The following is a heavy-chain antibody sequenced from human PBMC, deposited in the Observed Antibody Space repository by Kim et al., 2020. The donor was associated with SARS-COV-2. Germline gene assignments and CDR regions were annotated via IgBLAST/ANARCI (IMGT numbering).Heavy chain of an antibody. J-gene: IGHJ2*01. CDR3: ARRVPLSSRYSSGWY. D-gene: IGHD6-19*01. CDR1: GGSISGSSYY. Sequence: SETLSLTCTVSGGSISGSSYYWGWIRQPPGKGLEWIGSIYYSGSTYYNPSLKSRVTISVDTSKNQFSLKLSSVTAADTAVYYCARRVPLSSRYSSGWY. V-gene: IGHV4-39*01. CDR2: IYYSGST.